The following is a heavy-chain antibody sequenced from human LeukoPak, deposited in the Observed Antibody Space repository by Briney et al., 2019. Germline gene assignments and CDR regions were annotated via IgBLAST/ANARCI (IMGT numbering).Heavy chain of an antibody. Sequence: GRSLRLSCAVSGFTFSNYGMHWVCQAPGKGLEWVAVISYDGSNKYYADSVKGRFTISRDNSKNTLYLQMNNLRAEDTAVYYCAKRFGESPAGGFDIWGQGTMVTVSS. V-gene: IGHV3-30*18. D-gene: IGHD3-10*01. J-gene: IGHJ3*02. CDR3: AKRFGESPAGGFDI. CDR2: ISYDGSNK. CDR1: GFTFSNYG.